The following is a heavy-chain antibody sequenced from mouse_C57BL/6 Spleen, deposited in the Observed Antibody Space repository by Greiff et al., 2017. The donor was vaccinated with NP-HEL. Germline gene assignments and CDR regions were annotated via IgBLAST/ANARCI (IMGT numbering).Heavy chain of an antibody. CDR2: INYDGSST. CDR1: GFTFSDYY. CDR3: ARGDYGNYGFAY. V-gene: IGHV5-16*01. D-gene: IGHD2-1*01. J-gene: IGHJ3*01. Sequence: EVHLVESEGGLVQPGSSMKLSCTASGFTFSDYYMAWVRQVPEKGLEWVANINYDGSSTYYLDSLKSRFIISRDNAKNILYLQMSSLKSEDTATYYCARGDYGNYGFAYWGQGTLVTVSA.